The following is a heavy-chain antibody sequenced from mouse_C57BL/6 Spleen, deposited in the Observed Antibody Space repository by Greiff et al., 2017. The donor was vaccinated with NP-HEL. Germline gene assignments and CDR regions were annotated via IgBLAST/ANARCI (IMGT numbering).Heavy chain of an antibody. D-gene: IGHD2-4*01. CDR1: GYTFTSYW. J-gene: IGHJ4*01. V-gene: IGHV1-52*01. CDR2: IDPSDSET. Sequence: QVQLQQPGAELVRPGSSVKLSCKASGYTFTSYWMHWVKQRPIQGLEWIGNIDPSDSETHYNQKFKDKATLTVDKSSSTAYMQLSSLTSEDSAVYYGAREGDYDYAMDYWGQGTSVTVSS. CDR3: AREGDYDYAMDY.